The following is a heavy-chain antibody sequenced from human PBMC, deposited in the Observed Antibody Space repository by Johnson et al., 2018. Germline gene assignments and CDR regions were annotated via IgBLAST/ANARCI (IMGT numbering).Heavy chain of an antibody. D-gene: IGHD4-17*01. J-gene: IGHJ1*01. Sequence: QLVQSGGGLVKPGGSLRLSCAASGFTFSSYGMHLVRQAPGKGLEWVAVISYDGSNKYYADSVKGRFTISRDNSKNTLYLQMNSLRAEDTAVYYCAREVHYGDYPLAEYFQHWGQGTLVTVSS. CDR2: ISYDGSNK. CDR3: AREVHYGDYPLAEYFQH. CDR1: GFTFSSYG. V-gene: IGHV3-30*03.